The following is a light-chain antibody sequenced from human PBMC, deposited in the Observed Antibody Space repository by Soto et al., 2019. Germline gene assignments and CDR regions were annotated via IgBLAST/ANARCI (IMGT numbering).Light chain of an antibody. CDR1: QSISSGY. CDR2: GAS. CDR3: QQYGGSPQVT. J-gene: IGKJ4*01. Sequence: ETVLTQSPGTLSLSPGERATLSCRASQSISSGYLAWYQQRPGQAPRLLISGASNRATGIPDRFSGSGSGTDFTLTISRLEPEDFAVHYCQQYGGSPQVTFGGGTKVEIK. V-gene: IGKV3-20*01.